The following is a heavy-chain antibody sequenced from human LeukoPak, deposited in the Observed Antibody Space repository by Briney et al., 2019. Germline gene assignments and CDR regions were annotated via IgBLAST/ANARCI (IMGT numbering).Heavy chain of an antibody. D-gene: IGHD2-15*01. CDR1: GFLLRASAVR. CDR3: AHIAGGGNPDAFDI. CDR2: IYWDDDK. J-gene: IGHJ3*02. Sequence: FGATVANPPYTLTLTCPLYGFLLRASAVRVGWIGQPPGKPLEWLALIYWDDDKRYSPSLKSRLTITKDTSKNQVVLTMTNMDPVDTATYYCAHIAGGGNPDAFDIWGQGTMVTVSS. V-gene: IGHV2-5*02.